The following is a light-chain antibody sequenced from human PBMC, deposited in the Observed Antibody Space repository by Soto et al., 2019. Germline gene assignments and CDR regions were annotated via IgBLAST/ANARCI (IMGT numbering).Light chain of an antibody. V-gene: IGKV3-15*01. Sequence: EILLTHSPATLSLSPGERATLSCRASQSVSSYLAWYQQKPGQAPRLLIYRASTRATGVPARFSGSGSGAEFTLIISSLQSEDFAGYYCQQSNNWPHTFAEGTRLEIK. CDR3: QQSNNWPHT. J-gene: IGKJ5*01. CDR1: QSVSSY. CDR2: RAS.